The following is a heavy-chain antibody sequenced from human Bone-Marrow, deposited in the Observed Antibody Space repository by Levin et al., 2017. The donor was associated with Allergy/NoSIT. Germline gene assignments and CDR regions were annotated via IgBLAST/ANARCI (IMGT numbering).Heavy chain of an antibody. J-gene: IGHJ4*02. CDR3: AKDFATLGVVIRTY. D-gene: IGHD3-3*01. V-gene: IGHV3-30*18. Sequence: GGSLRLSCATSGFTFSSYGMHWVRQAPGKGLEWVAVVSYDGSKIYYADSVKGRFTISRDNSKNTVYLQMNSLRVEDTAVYYCAKDFATLGVVIRTYWGQGTQVTVSS. CDR1: GFTFSSYG. CDR2: VSYDGSKI.